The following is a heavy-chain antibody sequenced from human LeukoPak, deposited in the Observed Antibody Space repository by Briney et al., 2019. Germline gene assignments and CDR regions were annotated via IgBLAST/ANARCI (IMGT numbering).Heavy chain of an antibody. CDR1: GGSFSGYY. CDR2: INHSGST. D-gene: IGHD6-19*01. V-gene: IGHV4-34*01. J-gene: IGHJ4*02. Sequence: PSETLSLTCAVYGGSFSGYYWSWIRQPPGKGLEWIGEINHSGSTNYNSSLKSRVTISVDTSKNQFSLKLSSVTAADTAVYYCARTASSGWDYWGQGTLVTVSS. CDR3: ARTASSGWDY.